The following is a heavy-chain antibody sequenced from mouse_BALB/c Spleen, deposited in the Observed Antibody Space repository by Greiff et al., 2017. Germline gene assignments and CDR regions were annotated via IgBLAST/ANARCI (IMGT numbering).Heavy chain of an antibody. CDR2: IWGDGST. D-gene: IGHD1-1*01. Sequence: VQLQQSGPGLVAPSQSLSITCTVSGFSLTSYGVSWVRQPPGKGLEWLGVIWGDGSTNYHSALISRLSISKDNSKSQVFLKLNSLQTDDTATYYCATYGSSYVNYAMDYWGQGTSVTVSS. J-gene: IGHJ4*01. CDR3: ATYGSSYVNYAMDY. V-gene: IGHV2-3*01. CDR1: GFSLTSYG.